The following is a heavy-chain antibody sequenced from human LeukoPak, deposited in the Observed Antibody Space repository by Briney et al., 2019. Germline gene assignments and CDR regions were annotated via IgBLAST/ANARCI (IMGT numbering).Heavy chain of an antibody. CDR1: GGSINNSF. V-gene: IGHV4-59*01. CDR3: ARDSSGYQSHFDS. D-gene: IGHD3-22*01. J-gene: IGHJ4*02. CDR2: IYYSGST. Sequence: SGPTLVHPSETLSLTCSVSGGSINNSFWSWIRQAPGKGLEWIAYIYYSGSTNYNPSLKSRVTISIGTSKKQFSLKLSSVTGADTAVYFCARDSSGYQSHFDSWGQGTLVTVSS.